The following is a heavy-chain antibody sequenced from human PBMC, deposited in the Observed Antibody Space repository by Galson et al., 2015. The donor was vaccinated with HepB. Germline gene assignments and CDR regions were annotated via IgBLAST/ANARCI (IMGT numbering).Heavy chain of an antibody. D-gene: IGHD3-3*01. CDR1: GFTFSSYS. CDR3: ARDHDFWSGYQYYFDY. J-gene: IGHJ4*02. CDR2: ISSSSSYI. V-gene: IGHV3-21*01. Sequence: SLRLSCAASGFTFSSYSMNWVRQAPGKGLEWVSSISSSSSYIYYADSVKGRFTISRDNAKNSLYLQMNSLRAEDTAVYYCARDHDFWSGYQYYFDYWGQGTLVTVSS.